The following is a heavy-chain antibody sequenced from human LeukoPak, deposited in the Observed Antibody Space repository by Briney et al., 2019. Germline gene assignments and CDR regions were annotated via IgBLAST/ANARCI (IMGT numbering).Heavy chain of an antibody. Sequence: SETLSLTCAVYGGSFSGYYWSWIRQPPGKGLEWIGEINHSGSTNYNPSIKSRVTISVDTSKNQFSLKLSSVTAADTAVYYCAREGSDYYSYYGMDVWGQGTTVTVSS. CDR1: GGSFSGYY. J-gene: IGHJ6*02. CDR2: INHSGST. V-gene: IGHV4-34*01. CDR3: AREGSDYYSYYGMDV.